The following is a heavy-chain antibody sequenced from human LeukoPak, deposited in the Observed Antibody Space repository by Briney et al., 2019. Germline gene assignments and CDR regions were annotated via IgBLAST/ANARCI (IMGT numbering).Heavy chain of an antibody. CDR1: GGSFSGYY. D-gene: IGHD6-13*01. V-gene: IGHV4-34*01. CDR2: INHSGST. CDR3: ARDGIAAAGTLRI. Sequence: SETLSLTCAVYGGSFSGYYWSWIRQPPGKGLEWIGEINHSGSTNYNPSLKSRVTISVDTSKNQFSLKLSSVTAADTAVYYCARDGIAAAGTLRIWGQGTMVTVSS. J-gene: IGHJ3*02.